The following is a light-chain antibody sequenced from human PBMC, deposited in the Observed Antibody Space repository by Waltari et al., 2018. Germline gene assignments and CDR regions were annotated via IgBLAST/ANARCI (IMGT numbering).Light chain of an antibody. Sequence: QSVLTQPPSVSGAPGQRVTISCPGSISNIGAGYDVPGYQQLPGTAPKLLIYRNNNRPSGVPDRFSGSKSGTSASLAITGLQAEDEADYYCQSFDTSLSGATVFGGGTKLTVL. J-gene: IGLJ3*02. CDR3: QSFDTSLSGATV. CDR1: ISNIGAGYD. CDR2: RNN. V-gene: IGLV1-40*01.